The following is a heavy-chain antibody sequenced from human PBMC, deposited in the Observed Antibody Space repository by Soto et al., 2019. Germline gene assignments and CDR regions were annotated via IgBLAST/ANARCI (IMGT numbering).Heavy chain of an antibody. CDR1: GFTFNIYA. D-gene: IGHD5-12*01. V-gene: IGHV3-30-3*01. Sequence: GGSLRLSCAASGFTFNIYALHWVRQAPGKGLEWVAVISFDGTKKYYSDSVKGRFTISRDNLKNTLYLQMNNLRVEDAALYFCAREDAYGYRYINYGLDVWGQGTTVHVSS. CDR2: ISFDGTKK. J-gene: IGHJ6*02. CDR3: AREDAYGYRYINYGLDV.